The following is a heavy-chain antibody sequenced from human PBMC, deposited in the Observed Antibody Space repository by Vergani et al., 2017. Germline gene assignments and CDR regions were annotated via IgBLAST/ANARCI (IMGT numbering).Heavy chain of an antibody. CDR1: GYTFTSYY. Sequence: VQLVQSGAEVKKPGASVKVSCKASGYTFTSYYMHWVRQAPGQGLEWMGIINPSGGSTSYAQKFQGRVTMTRDTSTSTVYMELSSLRSEDTAVYYCALTMVRGVTPHYYFDYWGQGTLVTVSS. CDR2: INPSGGST. CDR3: ALTMVRGVTPHYYFDY. V-gene: IGHV1-46*01. D-gene: IGHD3-10*01. J-gene: IGHJ4*02.